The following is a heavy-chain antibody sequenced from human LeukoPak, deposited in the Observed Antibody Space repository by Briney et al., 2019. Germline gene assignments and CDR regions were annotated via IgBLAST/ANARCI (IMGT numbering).Heavy chain of an antibody. J-gene: IGHJ4*02. D-gene: IGHD1-26*01. CDR2: IYPGDSDT. Sequence: GESLKISCKGSGYSFTSYWIGWVRQMPVKGLEWMGIIYPGDSDTRYSPSFQGQVTISADKSISTAYLQWSSLKASDTAMYYCARAPEWELLPPYFDYWGQGTLVTVSS. CDR3: ARAPEWELLPPYFDY. V-gene: IGHV5-51*01. CDR1: GYSFTSYW.